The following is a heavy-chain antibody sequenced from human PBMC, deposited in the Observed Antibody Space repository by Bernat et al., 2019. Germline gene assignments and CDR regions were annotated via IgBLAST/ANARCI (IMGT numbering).Heavy chain of an antibody. V-gene: IGHV4-34*01. Sequence: QVQLQQWGAGLLKPSETLSLTCAVYGGSFSGYYWSWIRQPPGKGLEWIGEINHSGSTNYNPSLKSRVTISVDTSKNQFSLKLSSVTAADTAVYYCARGYRVWFRGLYSLDYWGQGTLVTVSS. J-gene: IGHJ4*02. CDR2: INHSGST. CDR3: ARGYRVWFRGLYSLDY. D-gene: IGHD3-10*01. CDR1: GGSFSGYY.